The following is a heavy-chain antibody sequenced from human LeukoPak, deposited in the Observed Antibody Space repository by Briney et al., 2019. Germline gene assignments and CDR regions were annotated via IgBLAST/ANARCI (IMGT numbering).Heavy chain of an antibody. CDR3: ARDRDFGVFIGIVIDY. CDR2: ISSSSGYR. Sequence: PGGSLRLSCAASGFIFSSYSMNWVRQAPGKGLEWVSSISSSSGYRYYADSVKGRFTITRDNAKNSLYLQMNSLRAEDTALYFCARDRDFGVFIGIVIDYWGQGTLVTVSS. CDR1: GFIFSSYS. D-gene: IGHD3-3*01. J-gene: IGHJ4*02. V-gene: IGHV3-21*04.